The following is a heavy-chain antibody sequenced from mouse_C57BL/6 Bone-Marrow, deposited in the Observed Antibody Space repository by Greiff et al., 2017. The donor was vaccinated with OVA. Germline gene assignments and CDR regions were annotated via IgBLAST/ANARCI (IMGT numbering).Heavy chain of an antibody. CDR3: ARWGNYGYWYFDV. CDR1: GYAFSSSW. D-gene: IGHD2-1*01. CDR2: IYPGDGDT. J-gene: IGHJ1*03. V-gene: IGHV1-82*01. Sequence: VQLMESGPELVKPGASVKISCKASGYAFSSSWMNWVKQRPGKGLEWIGRIYPGDGDTNYNGKFKGKATLTADKSSSTAYMQLSSLTSEDSAVYFCARWGNYGYWYFDVWGTGTTVTVSS.